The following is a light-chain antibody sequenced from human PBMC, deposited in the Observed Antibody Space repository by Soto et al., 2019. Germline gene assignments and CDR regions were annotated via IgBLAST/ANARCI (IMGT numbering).Light chain of an antibody. J-gene: IGLJ2*01. CDR2: DVS. Sequence: QSVLTQPASVSGSPGQSITISCTGTSSDVGGYNYVSWYQQHPGKAPKLMIYDVSNRPSGVSNRFSGSKSGNTASLTISGLQAEDEADYYRTSYTSSSTLVFGGG. V-gene: IGLV2-14*01. CDR3: TSYTSSSTLV. CDR1: SSDVGGYNY.